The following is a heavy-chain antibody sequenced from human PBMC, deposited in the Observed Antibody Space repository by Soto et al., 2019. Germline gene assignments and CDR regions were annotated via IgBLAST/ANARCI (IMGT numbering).Heavy chain of an antibody. Sequence: SATLSLTCSVSGVSVTSYHWSWIRQFPGKGLEWIAYTSHTGNTNYNPSLKSRVIISLDTSKNQVSLQLTSVTATDTALYYCARDMHAGFTHYFEPNFHYWGQGTLVTVSS. V-gene: IGHV4-59*02. D-gene: IGHD1-26*01. CDR3: ARDMHAGFTHYFEPNFHY. J-gene: IGHJ4*02. CDR2: TSHTGNT. CDR1: GVSVTSYH.